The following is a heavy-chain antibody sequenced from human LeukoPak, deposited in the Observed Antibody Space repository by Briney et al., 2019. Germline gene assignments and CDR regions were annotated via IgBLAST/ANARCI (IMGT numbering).Heavy chain of an antibody. V-gene: IGHV4-39*01. J-gene: IGHJ5*02. CDR3: ASTPGGGFQRITIFGVVIVGWFDP. CDR1: GGSISSSSYY. Sequence: PSETLSLTCTVSGGSISSSSYYWGWIRQPPGKGLEWIGSIYYSGSTYYNPSLKSRVTISVDTSKNQFSLKLSSVTAADTAVYYCASTPGGGFQRITIFGVVIVGWFDPWGQGTLVTVSS. CDR2: IYYSGST. D-gene: IGHD3-3*01.